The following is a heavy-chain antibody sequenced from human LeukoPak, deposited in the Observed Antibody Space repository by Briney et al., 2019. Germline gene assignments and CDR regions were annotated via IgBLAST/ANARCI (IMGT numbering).Heavy chain of an antibody. Sequence: GGSLRLSCVASGFTLSNYDMNWVRQVPGKGLEWVSYISNSGSSKYYVDSVKGRFTISRDNAKNSLYLQMNSLRAEDTAVYYCASLAVTGGSLSDYWGEGTLVTVSS. CDR1: GFTLSNYD. CDR3: ASLAVTGGSLSDY. CDR2: ISNSGSSK. V-gene: IGHV3-48*03. D-gene: IGHD2-15*01. J-gene: IGHJ4*02.